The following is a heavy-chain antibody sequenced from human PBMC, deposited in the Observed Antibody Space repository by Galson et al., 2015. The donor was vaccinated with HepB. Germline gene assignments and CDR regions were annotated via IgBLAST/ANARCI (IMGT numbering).Heavy chain of an antibody. J-gene: IGHJ5*02. V-gene: IGHV4-59*01. Sequence: LSLTCTVSGGSISSYYWSWIRQPPGKGLEWIGYIYYSGSTNYNPSLKSRVTISVDTSKNQFSLKLSSVTAADTAVYYCARGGGNPMEFDPWGQGTLVTVSS. CDR2: IYYSGST. CDR3: ARGGGNPMEFDP. CDR1: GGSISSYY. D-gene: IGHD3-16*01.